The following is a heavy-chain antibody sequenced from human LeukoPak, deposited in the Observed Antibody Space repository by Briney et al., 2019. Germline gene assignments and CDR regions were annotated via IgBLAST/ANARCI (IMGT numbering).Heavy chain of an antibody. D-gene: IGHD3-22*01. CDR1: GFTYSSYW. CDR2: INSDGSST. CDR3: VRDQDYYDSSGYYFHYYYYYGMDV. J-gene: IGHJ6*02. Sequence: GGSLRLSCAASGFTYSSYWMHWVRQAPGKGLVWVSRINSDGSSTSYADSVKGRFTISRDNAKNTLYLQMNSLRAEDTAVYYCVRDQDYYDSSGYYFHYYYYYGMDVWGQGTTVTVSS. V-gene: IGHV3-74*01.